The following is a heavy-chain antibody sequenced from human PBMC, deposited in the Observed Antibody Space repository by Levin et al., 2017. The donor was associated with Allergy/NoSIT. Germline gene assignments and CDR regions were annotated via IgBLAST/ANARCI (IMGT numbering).Heavy chain of an antibody. Sequence: SETLSLTCTVSGGSISSSSYYWGWIRQPPGKGLEWIGSIYYSGSTYYNPSLKSRVTISVDTSKNQFSLKLSSVTAADTAVYYCASPWGGQQVARALAFDIWGQGTMVTVAS. CDR1: GGSISSSSYY. J-gene: IGHJ3*02. CDR2: IYYSGST. V-gene: IGHV4-39*01. CDR3: ASPWGGQQVARALAFDI. D-gene: IGHD6-13*01.